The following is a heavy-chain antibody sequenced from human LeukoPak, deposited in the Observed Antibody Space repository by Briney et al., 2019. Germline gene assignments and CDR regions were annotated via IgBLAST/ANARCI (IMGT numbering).Heavy chain of an antibody. CDR1: GGSISSSSYY. CDR3: ARDRRYASSNYYYYYMDV. D-gene: IGHD3-16*01. Sequence: PSETLSLTCTVSGGSISSSSYYWGWIRQPPGKGLEWIGSIYYSGSTYYNPSLKSRVTISVDTSKNQFSLKLSSVTAADTAVYYCARDRRYASSNYYYYYMDVWGKGTTVTVSS. CDR2: IYYSGST. V-gene: IGHV4-39*07. J-gene: IGHJ6*03.